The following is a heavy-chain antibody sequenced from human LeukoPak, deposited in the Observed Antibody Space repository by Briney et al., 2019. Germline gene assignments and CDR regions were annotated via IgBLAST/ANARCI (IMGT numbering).Heavy chain of an antibody. J-gene: IGHJ6*03. CDR2: IKQDGSEK. V-gene: IGHV3-7*01. CDR1: GFTLSSNW. Sequence: GGSLRLSCAASGFTLSSNWMTWVRQAPGKGLEWVANIKQDGSEKHYVDSVKGRFTISRDNVKNSLFLQMDSLKGEDTAVYYCARGVGVVVPAAMKARWFYYMDVWGKGTTVTVSS. CDR3: ARGVGVVVPAAMKARWFYYMDV. D-gene: IGHD2-2*01.